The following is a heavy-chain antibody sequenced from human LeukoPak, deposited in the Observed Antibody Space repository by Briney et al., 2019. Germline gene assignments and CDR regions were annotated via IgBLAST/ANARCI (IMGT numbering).Heavy chain of an antibody. Sequence: ASVKVSCKASGYTFTSYGISWVRQAPGQGLEWMGWISAYNGNTNYAQKLQGRVTMTTDTSTSTAYMELRSLRSDDMAVYYCARVPSTVNWFDPWGQGTLVTVSS. D-gene: IGHD2-21*02. CDR2: ISAYNGNT. J-gene: IGHJ5*02. CDR1: GYTFTSYG. V-gene: IGHV1-18*03. CDR3: ARVPSTVNWFDP.